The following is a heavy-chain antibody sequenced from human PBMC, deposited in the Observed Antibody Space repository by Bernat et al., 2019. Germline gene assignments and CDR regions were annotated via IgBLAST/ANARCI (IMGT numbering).Heavy chain of an antibody. CDR2: IIPILGIA. V-gene: IGHV1-69*02. Sequence: QVQLVQSGAEVKKPGSSVKVSCKASGGTFSSYTISWVRQAPGQGLEWMGRIIPILGIANYAQKFPGRVTITADKSTSTAYMELSSLRSEDTAVYYCARRRRSDGIAAAGTMYFDYWGQGTLVTVSS. CDR3: ARRRRSDGIAAAGTMYFDY. D-gene: IGHD6-13*01. J-gene: IGHJ4*02. CDR1: GGTFSSYT.